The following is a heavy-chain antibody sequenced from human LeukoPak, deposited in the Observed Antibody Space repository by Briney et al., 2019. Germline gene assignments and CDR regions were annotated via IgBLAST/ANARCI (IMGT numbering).Heavy chain of an antibody. V-gene: IGHV3-21*01. D-gene: IGHD3-3*02. CDR1: GFTSNSYS. CDR2: ISGDSSHI. J-gene: IGHJ4*02. Sequence: GGSLRLSCAASGFTSNSYSMTWVRQAPGKGLGWVSSISGDSSHIYYADSLKGRFTISRDNAQKSLYLQMNSLRAEDTAVYYCARDLSPLSVFDLWGQGTLVTVTS. CDR3: ARDLSPLSVFDL.